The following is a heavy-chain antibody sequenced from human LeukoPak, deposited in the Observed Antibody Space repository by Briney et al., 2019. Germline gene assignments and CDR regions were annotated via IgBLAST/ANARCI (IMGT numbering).Heavy chain of an antibody. J-gene: IGHJ4*02. CDR2: ISSSSSYI. Sequence: PGGSLRLSCAASGFTFSSYSMNWVRQAPGKGLEWVSSISSSSSYIYYADSVKGRFTISRDNAKNTLYLQMNSLRAEDTAVYYCARVAGCSGGSCYSQPPDYWGQGTLVTVSS. D-gene: IGHD2-15*01. V-gene: IGHV3-21*01. CDR1: GFTFSSYS. CDR3: ARVAGCSGGSCYSQPPDY.